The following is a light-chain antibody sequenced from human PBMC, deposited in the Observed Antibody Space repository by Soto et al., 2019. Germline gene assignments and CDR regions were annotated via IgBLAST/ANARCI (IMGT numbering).Light chain of an antibody. CDR1: QSVISSY. CDR2: CAS. J-gene: IGKJ2*01. Sequence: EIVLTHAPGTLSLSPGERATLSCRASQSVISSYLAWYQQKPGQAPRHLIYCASSRATGIPDRFSGSRSGTDFTLTISRLEPEDFAVYYCLQYGSSPYTGGQGTKLEIK. CDR3: LQYGSSPYT. V-gene: IGKV3-20*01.